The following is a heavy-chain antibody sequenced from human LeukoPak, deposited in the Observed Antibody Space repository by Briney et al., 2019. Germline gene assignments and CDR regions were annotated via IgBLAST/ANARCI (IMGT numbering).Heavy chain of an antibody. CDR2: IYYSGST. V-gene: IGHV4-59*08. D-gene: IGHD5-18*01. CDR3: ARHVYSLGDLDY. CDR1: GGSISGYY. J-gene: IGHJ4*02. Sequence: SETLSLTCTVSGGSISGYYWSWIRQPPGKGLEWIGYIYYSGSTNYNPSLKSRVTISVDTSKNQFSLKLSSVTAADTAVYYCARHVYSLGDLDYWGQGTLVTVSS.